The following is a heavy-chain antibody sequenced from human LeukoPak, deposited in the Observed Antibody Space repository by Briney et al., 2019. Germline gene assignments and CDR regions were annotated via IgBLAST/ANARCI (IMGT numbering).Heavy chain of an antibody. V-gene: IGHV3-30*18. CDR3: AKVAAAGTV. CDR1: GFTFRTYG. CDR2: ISYDGSNK. J-gene: IGHJ4*02. D-gene: IGHD6-13*01. Sequence: GGSLRLSCAASGFTFRTYGMHWVRQAPGKGLEWVAVISYDGSNKYYADSVKGRFTISRDNSKNTLYLQMNSLRAEDTAVYYCAKVAAAGTVWGQGTLVTVSS.